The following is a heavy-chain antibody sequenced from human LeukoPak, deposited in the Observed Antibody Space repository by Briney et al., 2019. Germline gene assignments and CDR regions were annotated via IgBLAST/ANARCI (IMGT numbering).Heavy chain of an antibody. CDR3: ARTPPKGDIDY. J-gene: IGHJ4*02. CDR2: MSASSGNT. V-gene: IGHV1-8*01. D-gene: IGHD2-21*02. CDR1: GYTFTNYD. Sequence: ASVKVSCKASGYTFTNYDINWVRQATGQGLEWLGWMSASSGNTGYAQKFQGRVSMTRATSITTAYWELSSLTFEDTAVYYCARTPPKGDIDYWGQGTLVTVSS.